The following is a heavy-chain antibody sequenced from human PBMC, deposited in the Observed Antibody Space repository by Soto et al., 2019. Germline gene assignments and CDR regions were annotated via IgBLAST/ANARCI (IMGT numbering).Heavy chain of an antibody. Sequence: EVQLVESGGGLVKPGGSLRLSCVASGFTFNNAWMNWVRQAPGKGLEWVGRIKSKTDGGTTDYAALVKGRFTISRDDSKTTLYLQMNGLKTEDTAVYYCTTAENYYDSSSFGYWGQGTLVTVSS. CDR1: GFTFNNAW. V-gene: IGHV3-15*01. D-gene: IGHD3-22*01. CDR2: IKSKTDGGTT. CDR3: TTAENYYDSSSFGY. J-gene: IGHJ4*02.